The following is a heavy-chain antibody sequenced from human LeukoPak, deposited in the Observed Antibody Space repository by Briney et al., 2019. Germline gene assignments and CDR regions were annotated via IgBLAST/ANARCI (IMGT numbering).Heavy chain of an antibody. J-gene: IGHJ5*02. V-gene: IGHV4-59*01. D-gene: IGHD2-15*01. CDR1: GDSISSYY. CDR2: TYYSGST. Sequence: SETLSLTCSVSGDSISSYYWSWIRQPPGKGLEWIGYTYYSGSTNYNPSLKSRVTISVDTSKNQFSLKLSSVTAADTAVYYCAGTPNWFDPWGQGTLVTVSS. CDR3: AGTPNWFDP.